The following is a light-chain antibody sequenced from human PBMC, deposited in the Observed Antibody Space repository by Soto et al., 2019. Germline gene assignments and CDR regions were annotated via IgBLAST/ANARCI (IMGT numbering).Light chain of an antibody. CDR3: QQSYSSPPT. Sequence: DIQMTQSPSSLSASVEDRVIITGRASQSISNHLNWYQQKPGKAPKLLIFAASSLQSGVPSRFSGSRSGPDFTLTISSLQPEGFATYYCQQSYSSPPTFGQGTKVDIK. J-gene: IGKJ1*01. CDR1: QSISNH. CDR2: AAS. V-gene: IGKV1-39*01.